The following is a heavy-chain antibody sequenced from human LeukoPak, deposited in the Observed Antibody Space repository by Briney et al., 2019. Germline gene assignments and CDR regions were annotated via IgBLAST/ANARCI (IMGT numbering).Heavy chain of an antibody. CDR2: IYYSGST. J-gene: IGHJ4*02. V-gene: IGHV4-59*08. D-gene: IGHD3-22*01. Sequence: SETLSLTCTVSGGSISSYYWSWIRQPPGKGLEWIGYIYYSGSTNYNPSLKSRVTISVDTSKNQFSLKLSSVTAADTAVYYCSRQGSGYTPFHFDYWGQGTLVTFSS. CDR3: SRQGSGYTPFHFDY. CDR1: GGSISSYY.